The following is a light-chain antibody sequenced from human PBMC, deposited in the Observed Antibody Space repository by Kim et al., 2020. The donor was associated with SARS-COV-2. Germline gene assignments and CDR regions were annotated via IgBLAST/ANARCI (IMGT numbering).Light chain of an antibody. CDR1: QDISSY. V-gene: IGKV1-8*01. J-gene: IGKJ1*01. CDR3: QQYYTYPWT. Sequence: AIRMTQSPSSFSASTGDRVTFTCRASQDISSYLAWYQQKPGKAPKLLIYGPSTLQSGVPSRFSGSGSGTDFTLTITSLQSEDFATYYCQQYYTYPWTFGQGTKVDIK. CDR2: GPS.